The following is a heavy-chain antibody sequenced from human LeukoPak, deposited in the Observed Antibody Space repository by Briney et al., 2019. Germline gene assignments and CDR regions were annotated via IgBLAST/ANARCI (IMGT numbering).Heavy chain of an antibody. J-gene: IGHJ6*03. CDR3: AGRREENYYYYYMDV. D-gene: IGHD3-10*01. Sequence: ASVKVSCKASGYTFTSYDINWVRQATGQGLEWMGWMNPNSGNTGYAQKFQGRVTITRNTSISTAYMELSSLRSEDTAVYYCAGRREENYYYYYMDVWGKGTTVTVSS. V-gene: IGHV1-8*03. CDR1: GYTFTSYD. CDR2: MNPNSGNT.